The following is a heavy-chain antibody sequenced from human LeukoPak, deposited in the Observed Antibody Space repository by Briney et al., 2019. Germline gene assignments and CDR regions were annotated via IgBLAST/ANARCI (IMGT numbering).Heavy chain of an antibody. CDR1: GFTFSIYA. D-gene: IGHD2-2*01. CDR2: ISDSGRNT. J-gene: IGHJ4*02. Sequence: GGSLRLSCAASGFTFSIYAMNWVRQAPGKGLEWVSGISDSGRNTYYSDSVKGRFTISGDNSESTVYLQMNSLTAEDTAQYYCATGSAGSPNCQTTGYDHWGQGTLVTVSS. CDR3: ATGSAGSPNCQTTGYDH. V-gene: IGHV3-23*01.